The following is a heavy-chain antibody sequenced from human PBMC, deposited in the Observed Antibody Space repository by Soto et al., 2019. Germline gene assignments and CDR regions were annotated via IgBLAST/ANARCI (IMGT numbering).Heavy chain of an antibody. CDR1: GGSISSGGYS. D-gene: IGHD3-10*01. V-gene: IGHV4-30-2*01. Sequence: QLQLQESGSGLVKPSQTLSLTCAVSGGSISSGGYSWSWIRQPPGKGMEWIGYIYHSGSTYYNPSRKSRVTISVDRAKNQFSLKLSSVTAADTAVYYCARYSTMVREALHNWFDPWGQGTLVTVSS. CDR3: ARYSTMVREALHNWFDP. J-gene: IGHJ5*02. CDR2: IYHSGST.